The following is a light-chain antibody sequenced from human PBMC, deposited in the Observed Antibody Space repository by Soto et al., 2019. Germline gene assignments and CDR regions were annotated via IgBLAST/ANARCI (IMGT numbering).Light chain of an antibody. V-gene: IGLV2-14*01. J-gene: IGLJ1*01. CDR2: EVS. Sequence: QSALTQPASVSGSPGQSITISCTGTSSDVSGYNYVSWYQQHPGKAPKLIIFEVSDRPSGITNRFSGSKSGNTASLTISGLQAEDEADYYCSSSSSSSTVYVFGTGTKVTVL. CDR1: SSDVSGYNY. CDR3: SSSSSSSTVYV.